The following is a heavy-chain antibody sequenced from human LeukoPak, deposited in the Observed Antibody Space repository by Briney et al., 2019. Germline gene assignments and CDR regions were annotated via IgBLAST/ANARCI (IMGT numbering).Heavy chain of an antibody. J-gene: IGHJ4*02. CDR3: AGVRDDYFDY. Sequence: SETLSLTCTVSGGSISSYYWSWIRQPPGKGLEWIGYIYYGGSTNYNPSLKSRVTISVDTSKNQFSLKLSSVTAADTAVYYCAGVRDDYFDYWGQGTLVTVSS. CDR2: IYYGGST. V-gene: IGHV4-59*01. D-gene: IGHD2-21*01. CDR1: GGSISSYY.